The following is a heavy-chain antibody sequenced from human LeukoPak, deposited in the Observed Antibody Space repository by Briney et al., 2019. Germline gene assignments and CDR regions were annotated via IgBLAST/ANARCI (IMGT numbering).Heavy chain of an antibody. CDR3: AIDYYSGTYSTGY. D-gene: IGHD1-26*01. V-gene: IGHV3-48*02. CDR1: GFTFSDYA. Sequence: GGSLRLSCAPSGFTFSDYAMNWVRQAPGKGLEWLSYISTSSSTIYYADSVKGRFTISRDNAKNSLYLQMNSLRDEDTAVYHCAIDYYSGTYSTGYWGQGTLVTVSS. CDR2: ISTSSSTI. J-gene: IGHJ4*02.